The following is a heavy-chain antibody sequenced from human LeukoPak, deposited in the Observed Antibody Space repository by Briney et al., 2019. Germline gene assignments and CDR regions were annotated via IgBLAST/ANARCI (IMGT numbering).Heavy chain of an antibody. Sequence: QAGGSLRLSCAASGFTFSSYGMHWVRQAPGKGLEWVAVISYDGSNKYYADSVKGRFTISRDNSKNTLYLQMNSLRAEDTAVYYCAKDLLHYYGSGSYGWGQGTLVTVSS. V-gene: IGHV3-30*18. CDR3: AKDLLHYYGSGSYG. CDR2: ISYDGSNK. CDR1: GFTFSSYG. D-gene: IGHD3-10*01. J-gene: IGHJ4*02.